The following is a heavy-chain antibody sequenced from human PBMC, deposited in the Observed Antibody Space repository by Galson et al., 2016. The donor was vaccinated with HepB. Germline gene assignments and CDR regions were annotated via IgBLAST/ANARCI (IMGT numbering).Heavy chain of an antibody. J-gene: IGHJ3*02. Sequence: TLSLTCSVSGGSISSASHFWSWTRQPAGKGLEWIGRIYTNGDTEYTDYNPSLKSRVTISVNTSKNQFSLKLNSVTAADTAVYYCARTNGPGNGNFDRLFDIWGQGTMVTVSS. V-gene: IGHV4-61*02. CDR3: ARTNGPGNGNFDRLFDI. CDR1: GGSISSASHF. CDR2: IYTNGDT. D-gene: IGHD1-7*01.